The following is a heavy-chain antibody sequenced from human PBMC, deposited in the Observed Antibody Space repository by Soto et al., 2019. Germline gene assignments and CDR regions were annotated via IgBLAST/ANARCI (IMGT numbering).Heavy chain of an antibody. V-gene: IGHV3-23*01. D-gene: IGHD1-26*01. Sequence: GGYLRLSCAASVFTFNNYALSWVRPSPGKGLEWVSASSGSGGSTYYADSVKGRFTISRDNSKNTLYLQMNSLRAEDTAVYYCAKDRENHSVRSGLDYWGQGTLVTVSS. CDR2: SSGSGGST. CDR1: VFTFNNYA. CDR3: AKDRENHSVRSGLDY. J-gene: IGHJ4*02.